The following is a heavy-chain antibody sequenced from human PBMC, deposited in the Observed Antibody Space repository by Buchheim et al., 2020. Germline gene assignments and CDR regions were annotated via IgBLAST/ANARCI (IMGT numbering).Heavy chain of an antibody. CDR2: ISYDGSNK. Sequence: QVQLVESGGGVVQPGRSLRLSCAASGFTFSSYAMHWVRQAPGKGLEWVAVISYDGSNKYYADSVKGRFTISRDNSKNTLYLQMNSLRAEDTAVYYCARVEAKYGDYESSFDYWGQGTL. J-gene: IGHJ4*02. CDR3: ARVEAKYGDYESSFDY. CDR1: GFTFSSYA. D-gene: IGHD4-17*01. V-gene: IGHV3-30-3*01.